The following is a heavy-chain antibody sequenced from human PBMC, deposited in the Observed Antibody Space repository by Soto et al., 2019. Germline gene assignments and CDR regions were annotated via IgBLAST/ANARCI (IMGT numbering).Heavy chain of an antibody. J-gene: IGHJ3*02. V-gene: IGHV1-69*01. D-gene: IGHD3-10*01. CDR3: ANTKRPGRKIGGWLGGGGDAFDI. CDR2: IIPIFGTA. Sequence: QVQLVQSGAEVKKPGSSVKVSCKASGGTFSSYAISWVRQAPGQGLEWMGGIIPIFGTANYAQKFQGRVTCTAAEPTSTAYMGRGSLKSEDKAGYYCANTKRPGRKIGGWLGGGGDAFDIWGQGTMVTVSS. CDR1: GGTFSSYA.